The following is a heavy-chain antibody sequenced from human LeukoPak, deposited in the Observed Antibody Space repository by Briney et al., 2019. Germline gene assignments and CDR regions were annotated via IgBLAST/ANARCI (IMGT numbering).Heavy chain of an antibody. V-gene: IGHV3-23*01. CDR2: ISGSGGST. D-gene: IGHD6-19*01. CDR3: AKVRYSSGWYENY. Sequence: PGGSLRLSCAASGFTFSSYAMSWVRQAPGKGLEWVSAISGSGGSTYYADSVKGRFTISRDNPKNTLYLQMNSLRAEDTAVYYCAKVRYSSGWYENYWGQGTLVTVSS. CDR1: GFTFSSYA. J-gene: IGHJ4*02.